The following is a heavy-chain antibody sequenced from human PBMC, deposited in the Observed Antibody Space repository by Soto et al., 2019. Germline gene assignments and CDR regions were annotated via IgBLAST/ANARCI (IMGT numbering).Heavy chain of an antibody. CDR1: GYTFTSYG. J-gene: IGHJ5*02. D-gene: IGHD1-26*01. V-gene: IGHV1-18*01. CDR3: AVAYSGTYYGYLDP. Sequence: ASVKVSCKASGYTFTSYGISWVRQAPGQGLEWMGWISAYNGNTNYAQKLQGRVTMTTDTSTSTAYMELRSLRSDDTAVYYCAVAYSGTYYGYLDPWGQGTLVTVSS. CDR2: ISAYNGNT.